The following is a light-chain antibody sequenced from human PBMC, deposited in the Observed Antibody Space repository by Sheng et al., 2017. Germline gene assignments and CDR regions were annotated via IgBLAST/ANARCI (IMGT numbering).Light chain of an antibody. V-gene: IGLV1-40*01. CDR1: SSNIGAGYD. J-gene: IGLJ3*02. Sequence: QSVLTQPPSVSGAPGQRVTVSCTGSSSNIGAGYDVHWYQQIPGTAPKVLIYGNNNRPSGVPDRFSGSKSGTSASLAITGLQAEDEADYYCTSYTTSSGVFGGGTKLTVL. CDR2: GNN. CDR3: TSYTTSSGV.